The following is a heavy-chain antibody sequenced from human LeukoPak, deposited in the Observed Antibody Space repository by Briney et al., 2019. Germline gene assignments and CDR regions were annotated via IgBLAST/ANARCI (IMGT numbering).Heavy chain of an antibody. CDR3: ARYRHLYY. J-gene: IGHJ4*02. D-gene: IGHD3-16*01. Sequence: GGSLRLSCAASGFTFSGSWMSWVRQAPGKGLEWVASINQDGGEKYSLDSVKGRFTISRDNTKSSLYLQMNSRRAEDTAMYYCARYRHLYYWGQGTLVTVSS. CDR2: INQDGGEK. CDR1: GFTFSGSW. V-gene: IGHV3-7*01.